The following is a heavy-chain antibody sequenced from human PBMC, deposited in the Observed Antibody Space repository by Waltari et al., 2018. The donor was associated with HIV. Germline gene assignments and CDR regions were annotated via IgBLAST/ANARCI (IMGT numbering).Heavy chain of an antibody. CDR3: ARRGGIAAGGTARIDD. D-gene: IGHD6-13*01. Sequence: EVQLLESGGGLVQPGGSLRLSCAASGFTFNIYAMTWVRKAPGKGVGWVSIIGGIDGNRCYADSVKGRCTISRDNSKNTLYLQMNSLRAEDTAVYYCARRGGIAAGGTARIDDWGQGTLVTVSS. CDR1: GFTFNIYA. V-gene: IGHV3-23*01. CDR2: IGGIDGNR. J-gene: IGHJ4*02.